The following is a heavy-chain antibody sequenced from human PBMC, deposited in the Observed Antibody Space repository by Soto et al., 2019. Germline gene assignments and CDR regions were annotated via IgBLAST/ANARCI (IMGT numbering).Heavy chain of an antibody. CDR3: SRGEEAFFYYGLDG. CDR2: SYDTGIS. J-gene: IGHJ6*02. CDR1: GGSSTCEY. Sequence: PSVTRSLTCPGSGGSSTCEYGSCDRQPRGKGLEWSSHSYDTGISNYTPSTSDDPSLKRRLTMSVDTSKSQFSLKLTSVSAADTAVYYCSRGEEAFFYYGLDGRGQGITFTVSS. V-gene: IGHV4-59*01. D-gene: IGHD3-10*01.